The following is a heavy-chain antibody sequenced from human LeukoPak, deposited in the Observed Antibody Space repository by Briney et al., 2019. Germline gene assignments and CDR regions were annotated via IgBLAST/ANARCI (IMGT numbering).Heavy chain of an antibody. D-gene: IGHD2-21*01. CDR3: VKRGVVIRVILVGFHKEAYYFDS. Sequence: PSETLSLTCTVSGGSISSYYWSWIRQPPGKGLEWIGYIYYSGSTNYNPSLKSRVTISVDTSKNQFSLKLSSVTAADTAVYFCVKRGVVIRVILVGFHKEAYYFDSWGQGVVVTVSS. CDR1: GGSISSYY. V-gene: IGHV4-59*08. J-gene: IGHJ4*02. CDR2: IYYSGST.